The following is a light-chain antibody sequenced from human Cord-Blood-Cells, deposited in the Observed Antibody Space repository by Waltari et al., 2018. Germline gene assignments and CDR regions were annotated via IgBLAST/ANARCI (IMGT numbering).Light chain of an antibody. V-gene: IGLV2-23*02. J-gene: IGLJ1*01. Sequence: QSALTQPASVSGSPGQSITISCTGTSSDFGSYTLVSWYQQHPGKAPKLMIYGVSKRPSGVSNRFSGSKSGNTASLTISGLQAEDEADYYCCSYAGSSTYVFGTGTKVTVL. CDR3: CSYAGSSTYV. CDR1: SSDFGSYTL. CDR2: GVS.